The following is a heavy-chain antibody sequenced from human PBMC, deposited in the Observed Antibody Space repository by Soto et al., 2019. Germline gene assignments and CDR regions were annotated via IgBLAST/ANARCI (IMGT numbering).Heavy chain of an antibody. CDR1: GGSISSYY. CDR3: ARGKGYCSGGSCYYHYYYYMDV. J-gene: IGHJ6*03. CDR2: IYYSGST. V-gene: IGHV4-59*12. Sequence: SETLSLTCTVSGGSISSYYWSWIRQPPGKGLEWIGYIYYSGSTNYNPSLKSRVTISVDTSKNQFSLKLSSVTAADTAVYYCARGKGYCSGGSCYYHYYYYMDVWGKGTTVTVSS. D-gene: IGHD2-15*01.